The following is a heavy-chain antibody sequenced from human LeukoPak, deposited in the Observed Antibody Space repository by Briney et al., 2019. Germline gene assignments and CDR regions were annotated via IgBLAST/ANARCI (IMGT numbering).Heavy chain of an antibody. CDR1: GGSIGSYY. J-gene: IGHJ4*02. D-gene: IGHD3-22*01. V-gene: IGHV4-59*01. CDR2: VSYSGST. Sequence: SEILSLTCTVSGGSIGSYYWNWIRQPPGKGLEWIGYVSYSGSTNYNPSLKSRVTMSVDKSKNQFSLKLSSVTAADTAVYFCARATSGYYFDFWDQGTLVIVSS. CDR3: ARATSGYYFDF.